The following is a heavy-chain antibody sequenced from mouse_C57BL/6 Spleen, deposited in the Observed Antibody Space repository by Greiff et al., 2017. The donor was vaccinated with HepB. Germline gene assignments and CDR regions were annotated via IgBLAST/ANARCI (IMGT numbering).Heavy chain of an antibody. V-gene: IGHV8-8*01. J-gene: IGHJ3*01. Sequence: QVTLKVSGPGILQPSQTLSLTCSFSGFSLSTFGMGVGWIRQPSGKGLEWLAHIWWDDDKYYNPSLKSRLTISKDTSKNQVFLKIANVDTADTATYYCARIRKDSAGYYYDGFAYWGQGTLVTVSA. CDR2: IWWDDDK. CDR1: GFSLSTFGMG. D-gene: IGHD1-1*01. CDR3: ARIRKDSAGYYYDGFAY.